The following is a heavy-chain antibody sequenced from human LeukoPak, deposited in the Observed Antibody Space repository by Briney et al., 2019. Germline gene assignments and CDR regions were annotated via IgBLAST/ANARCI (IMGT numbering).Heavy chain of an antibody. CDR1: GYSISSGYY. CDR2: IYYTGST. D-gene: IGHD3-9*01. J-gene: IGHJ4*02. Sequence: KPSETLSLTCTVSGYSISSGYYWGWIRQPPGKGLEWIGNIYYTGSTYYSPSLKSRVTISVDTSKNQFSLKLSSVTAADTAVYYCASVRGMYYEILTGYYRHWGQGTLVTVSS. CDR3: ASVRGMYYEILTGYYRH. V-gene: IGHV4-38-2*02.